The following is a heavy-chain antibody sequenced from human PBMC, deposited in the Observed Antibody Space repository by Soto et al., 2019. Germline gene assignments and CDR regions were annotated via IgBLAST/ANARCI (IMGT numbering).Heavy chain of an antibody. Sequence: ESGGGLVQPGRSLRLSCAASGFTFDDYAMHWVRQAPGKGLEWVSGISWNSGSIGYADSVKGRFTISRDNAKNSLYLQMNSLRAEDTALYYCAKDKGGYGHNWFDPWGQGTLVTVSS. CDR2: ISWNSGSI. CDR3: AKDKGGYGHNWFDP. D-gene: IGHD5-12*01. CDR1: GFTFDDYA. J-gene: IGHJ5*02. V-gene: IGHV3-9*01.